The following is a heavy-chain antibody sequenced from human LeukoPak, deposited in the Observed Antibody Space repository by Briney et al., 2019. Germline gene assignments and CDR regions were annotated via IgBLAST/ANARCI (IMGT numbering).Heavy chain of an antibody. CDR3: AKGVRFLDWWMLDY. D-gene: IGHD3-9*01. V-gene: IGHV3-23*01. J-gene: IGHJ4*02. Sequence: GGSLRVSCAASGFTFGAYALSWVRQAPGKGLEWVSAISGTAASAYYADSVKGRFTISRDNSKSTLYLQMNSLRAEDTAIYYCAKGVRFLDWWMLDYWGQGSLVTVSS. CDR2: ISGTAASA. CDR1: GFTFGAYA.